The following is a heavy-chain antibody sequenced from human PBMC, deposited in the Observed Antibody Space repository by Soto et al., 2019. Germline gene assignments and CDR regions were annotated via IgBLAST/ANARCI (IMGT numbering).Heavy chain of an antibody. V-gene: IGHV5-10-1*01. J-gene: IGHJ6*02. CDR3: ARRGYSYGLSFYYYYGMDV. CDR2: IDPSDSYT. D-gene: IGHD5-18*01. CDR1: GYSFTSYW. Sequence: GESLKISCKGSGYSFTSYWISWVRQMPGKGLEWMGRIDPSDSYTNYSPSFQGHVTISADKSISTAYLQWSSLKASDTAMYYCARRGYSYGLSFYYYYGMDVWGQGTTVTASS.